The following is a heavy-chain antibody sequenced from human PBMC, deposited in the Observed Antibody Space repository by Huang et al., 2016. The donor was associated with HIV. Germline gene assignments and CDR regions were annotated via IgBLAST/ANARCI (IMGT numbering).Heavy chain of an antibody. CDR2: IGSNGGDI. J-gene: IGHJ4*02. CDR3: AIMDDYFDY. CDR1: GFTFRNYA. V-gene: IGHV3-9*01. Sequence: EVQLVESGGGLAQPGRSLRLSCAASGFTFRNYAIHWVRQTPGKGLEWVSGIGSNGGDIDYLGSVKGRFIISRDNAKNSVYLKMNSLRIEDTALYFCAIMDDYFDYWGRGSLVSVSS. D-gene: IGHD5-12*01.